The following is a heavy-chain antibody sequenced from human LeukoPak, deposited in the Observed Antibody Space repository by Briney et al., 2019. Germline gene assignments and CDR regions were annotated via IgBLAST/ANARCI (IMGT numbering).Heavy chain of an antibody. CDR3: ARAASWRSGLDY. CDR2: IYYSGST. D-gene: IGHD3-3*01. V-gene: IGHV4-59*12. Sequence: SETLSLTCTVSGGSISSYYWSWIRQPPGKGLEWIGYIYYSGSTNYNPSLKSRVTISVDRSKNQFSLKLSSVTAADTAVYYCARAASWRSGLDYWGQGTLVTVSS. J-gene: IGHJ4*02. CDR1: GGSISSYY.